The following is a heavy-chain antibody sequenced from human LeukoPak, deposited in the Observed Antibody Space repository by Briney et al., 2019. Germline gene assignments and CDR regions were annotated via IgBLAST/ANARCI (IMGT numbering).Heavy chain of an antibody. CDR2: IYYSGST. CDR3: ARGGYYDSSGYYRHYYYYYYMDV. J-gene: IGHJ6*03. V-gene: IGHV4-59*01. Sequence: SETLSFTCTVSGGSISSYYWSWIRQPPGKGLEWIGYIYYSGSTNYNPSLKSRVTISVDTSKNQFSLKLSSVTAADTAVYYCARGGYYDSSGYYRHYYYYYYMDVWGKGTTVTISS. D-gene: IGHD3-22*01. CDR1: GGSISSYY.